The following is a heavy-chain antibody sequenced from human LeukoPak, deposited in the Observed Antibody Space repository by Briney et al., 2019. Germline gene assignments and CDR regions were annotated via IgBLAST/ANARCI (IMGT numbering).Heavy chain of an antibody. V-gene: IGHV4-61*02. CDR3: ARGYNWFDP. Sequence: PSETLSLTCTVSGGSISSGSYYWSWIRQPAGKGLEWIGRIYTSGSTNYNPSLKGRVTISVDTSKNQFSLKLSSVTAADTAVYYCARGYNWFDPWGQGTLVTVSS. J-gene: IGHJ5*02. CDR1: GGSISSGSYY. CDR2: IYTSGST.